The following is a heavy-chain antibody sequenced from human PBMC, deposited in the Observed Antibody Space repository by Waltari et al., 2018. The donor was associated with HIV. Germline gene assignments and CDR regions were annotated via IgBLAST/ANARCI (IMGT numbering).Heavy chain of an antibody. D-gene: IGHD1-7*01. CDR2: IYDSGST. Sequence: QVQLQESGPGLVKPSETLSLTCTVSGGSISSYYWSWIRQPPGKGLEWIGYIYDSGSTNYHPALKSRVTISVDTSKNQFSLKLSSVTAADTAVYYCARVIETGTTGGEFDYWGQGTLVTVSS. CDR1: GGSISSYY. J-gene: IGHJ4*02. CDR3: ARVIETGTTGGEFDY. V-gene: IGHV4-59*01.